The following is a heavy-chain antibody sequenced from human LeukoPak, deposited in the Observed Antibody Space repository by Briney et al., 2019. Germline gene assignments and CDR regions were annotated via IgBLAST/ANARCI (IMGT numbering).Heavy chain of an antibody. D-gene: IGHD1-14*01. Sequence: SQTLSVTCTVSGGSISSGGYYWSWIRQHPGKGLEWIGYIYYSGSTYYNPSLKSRVTISADTSKNQFSLKLSSVTAADTAVYYCARNRRFALYYYYGMDVWGKGTTVTVSS. CDR2: IYYSGST. J-gene: IGHJ6*04. V-gene: IGHV4-31*03. CDR3: ARNRRFALYYYYGMDV. CDR1: GGSISSGGYY.